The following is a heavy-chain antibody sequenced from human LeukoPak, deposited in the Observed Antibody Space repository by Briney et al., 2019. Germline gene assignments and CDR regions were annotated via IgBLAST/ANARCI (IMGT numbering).Heavy chain of an antibody. D-gene: IGHD3-3*01. CDR1: GYTFTSYD. Sequence: ASAKVSCKASGYTFTSYDISWVRQAPGQGLEWMEWISAYNGNTNYAQKLQGRVTMTTDTSTSTAYMELRSLRSDDTAVYYCARDDFSRYDFWSGYSYYYYYGMDVWGQGTTVTVSS. CDR2: ISAYNGNT. V-gene: IGHV1-18*01. CDR3: ARDDFSRYDFWSGYSYYYYYGMDV. J-gene: IGHJ6*02.